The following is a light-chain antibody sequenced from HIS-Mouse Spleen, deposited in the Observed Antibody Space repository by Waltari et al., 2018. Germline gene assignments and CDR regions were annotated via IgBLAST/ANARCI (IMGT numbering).Light chain of an antibody. CDR1: SSDVGSYNL. V-gene: IGLV2-23*01. J-gene: IGLJ3*02. CDR2: ECS. Sequence: QSALTQPASVSGSPGQSITISCTGTSSDVGSYNLVSWYQQHPGKAPKLMIYECSKRPSSVSNSCSCSKSGNTASLTIAGLQAEDEADYYCCSYAGSSTWVFGGGTKLTVL. CDR3: CSYAGSSTWV.